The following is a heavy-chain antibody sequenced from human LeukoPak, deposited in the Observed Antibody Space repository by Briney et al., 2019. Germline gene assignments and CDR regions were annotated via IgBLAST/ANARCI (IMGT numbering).Heavy chain of an antibody. CDR2: ISYIGTT. CDR3: ARDLVTVTKGFDI. V-gene: IGHV4-59*11. CDR1: DDSFSSHY. J-gene: IGHJ3*02. D-gene: IGHD4-17*01. Sequence: ASETLSLTCAVSDDSFSSHYWTWIRQPPGKGLEWVGYISYIGTTNYNSSLKSRVTISIDTSKNQFSLKLSSVTAADSAVYYCARDLVTVTKGFDIWGQGTMVSVSS.